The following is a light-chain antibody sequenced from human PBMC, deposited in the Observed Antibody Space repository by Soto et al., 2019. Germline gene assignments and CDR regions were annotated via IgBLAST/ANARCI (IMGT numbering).Light chain of an antibody. CDR2: EVT. Sequence: QSALTQPASVSGSPGQSITISCTGTSSDVGKYNFVSWYRQHPGKVPKLIIFEVTKRPSGVSNRFSGSRSGNTASLTISGLQAEDEADYYCCLYGGRSNYVVFGGGTKLTVL. J-gene: IGLJ2*01. CDR3: CLYGGRSNYVV. V-gene: IGLV2-23*02. CDR1: SSDVGKYNF.